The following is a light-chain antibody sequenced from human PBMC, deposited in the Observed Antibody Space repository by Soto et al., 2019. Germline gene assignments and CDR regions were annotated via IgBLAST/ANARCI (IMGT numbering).Light chain of an antibody. Sequence: EIVMTQSPATLSVSPGERATLSCRASQSVSSNLAWYQQKPGQAPRLLIYGASTRATGIPARFSGSGSGTDFTLTISSLQSEDFAVYACQQYNNWPLYSFGQGTKLESK. CDR2: GAS. CDR1: QSVSSN. CDR3: QQYNNWPLYS. V-gene: IGKV3-15*01. J-gene: IGKJ2*01.